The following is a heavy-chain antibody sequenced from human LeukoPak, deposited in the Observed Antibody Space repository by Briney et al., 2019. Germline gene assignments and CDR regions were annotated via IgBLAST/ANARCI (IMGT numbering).Heavy chain of an antibody. V-gene: IGHV3-48*04. CDR2: ISSSSSTI. D-gene: IGHD6-19*01. Sequence: GGSLRLSCAASGFTFSSYWMHWVRQAPGKGLEWVSYISSSSSTIYYADSVKGRFTISRDNAKNSLYLQMNSLRAEDTAVYYCARDGSGKSSGRPYYFDYWGQGTLVTVSS. J-gene: IGHJ4*02. CDR1: GFTFSSYW. CDR3: ARDGSGKSSGRPYYFDY.